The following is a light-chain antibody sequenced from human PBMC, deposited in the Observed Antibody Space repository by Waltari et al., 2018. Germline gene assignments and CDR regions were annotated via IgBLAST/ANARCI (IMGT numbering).Light chain of an antibody. CDR3: QSFEMSNWV. CDR2: EDD. Sequence: NFMLTQPHSVSESPMKTVTISCTRSSGNIASNFVQWYQQRPGSAPPTVIYEDDQRPSGVPDRFSGSIETSANSASLTISGLKTDDEADYYCQSFEMSNWVFGGGTKLTVL. CDR1: SGNIASNF. V-gene: IGLV6-57*04. J-gene: IGLJ3*02.